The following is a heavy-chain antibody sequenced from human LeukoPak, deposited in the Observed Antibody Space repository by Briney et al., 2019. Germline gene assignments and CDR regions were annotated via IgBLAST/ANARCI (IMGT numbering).Heavy chain of an antibody. CDR2: IYYSGST. D-gene: IGHD6-13*01. Sequence: SEARSLTCTVSGVSISNYYWSWIRQPPGKGLEWIGYIYYSGSTNYNPSLKSRVTISLDTSKNQFSLKLSSVTAADTAVYYCARHDGSSWYYAFDVWGQGTMVTVSS. CDR1: GVSISNYY. CDR3: ARHDGSSWYYAFDV. J-gene: IGHJ3*01. V-gene: IGHV4-59*08.